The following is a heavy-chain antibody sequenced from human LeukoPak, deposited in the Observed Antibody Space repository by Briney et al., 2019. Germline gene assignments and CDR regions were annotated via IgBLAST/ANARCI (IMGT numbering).Heavy chain of an antibody. CDR2: VYYGRSP. D-gene: IGHD6-25*01. CDR3: ARSSGTGTFSY. V-gene: IGHV4-39*02. CDR1: GDSISRSTYY. J-gene: IGHJ4*02. Sequence: SETLSLTCTVSGDSISRSTYYWAWIRQPPGRGLEWIGSVYYGRSPYFNPSLESRATISVDTSKNHFSLKMSSVTAADTAVYYCARSSGTGTFSYWGQGTLVTVSS.